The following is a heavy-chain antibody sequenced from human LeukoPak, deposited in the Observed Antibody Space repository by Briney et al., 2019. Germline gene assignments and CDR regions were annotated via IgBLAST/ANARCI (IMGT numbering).Heavy chain of an antibody. J-gene: IGHJ4*02. CDR3: AKSAEDYGDYGGIFDY. CDR1: GFTFSSYG. D-gene: IGHD4-17*01. CDR2: IRYDGSNK. Sequence: GGSLRLSCAASGFTFSSYGMHWVRQAPGKGLEWVAFIRYDGSNKYYADSVKGRFTISRDNSKNTLYLQMNSLRAEDTAVYYCAKSAEDYGDYGGIFDYWGQGTLVTVSS. V-gene: IGHV3-30*02.